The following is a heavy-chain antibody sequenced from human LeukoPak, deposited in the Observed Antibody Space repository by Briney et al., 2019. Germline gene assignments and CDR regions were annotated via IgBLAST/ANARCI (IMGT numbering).Heavy chain of an antibody. CDR2: INPNSGGT. J-gene: IGHJ4*02. V-gene: IGHV1-2*02. CDR3: ARDTAMGSFDY. D-gene: IGHD5-18*01. Sequence: ASVKVSCKASGYTFTGYYMHWVRQAPGQGLEWMGWINPNSGGTNYAQEFQGRVTMTRDTSISTAYMELSRLRSDDTAVYYCARDTAMGSFDYWGQGTLVTVSS. CDR1: GYTFTGYY.